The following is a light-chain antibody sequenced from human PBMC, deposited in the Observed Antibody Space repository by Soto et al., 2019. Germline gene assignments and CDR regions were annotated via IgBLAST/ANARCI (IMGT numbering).Light chain of an antibody. V-gene: IGKV1-5*03. CDR3: QQYNSYSRT. CDR1: QSISSW. J-gene: IGKJ1*01. Sequence: DIQMTQSPSTLSASVGDRVTITCRASQSISSWLGWYQQKPGKAPKLLIYKASSLESGVPSRFSGSGSGTEFTLTISSLQPVDFATYYCQQYNSYSRTFGQGTKVEIK. CDR2: KAS.